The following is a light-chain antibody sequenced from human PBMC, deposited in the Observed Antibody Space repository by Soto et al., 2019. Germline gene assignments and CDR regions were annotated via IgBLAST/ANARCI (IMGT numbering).Light chain of an antibody. CDR2: DAS. CDR3: QQRRNWPT. V-gene: IGKV3-11*01. J-gene: IGKJ4*01. CDR1: QSVSSY. Sequence: EIVLTQSPATLSLSPGERATLSCRASQSVSSYLTWFQQKPGQAPRLLIYDASSRATGIPGRFSGSGSGTDFTLTIGSLEPEDSAVYYCQQRRNWPTFGGGTKVEIK.